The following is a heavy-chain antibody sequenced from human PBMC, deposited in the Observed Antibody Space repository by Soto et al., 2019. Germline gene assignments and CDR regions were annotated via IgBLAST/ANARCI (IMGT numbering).Heavy chain of an antibody. J-gene: IGHJ5*02. D-gene: IGHD3-10*01. CDR1: GGTFSSYA. Sequence: SVKVSCKASGGTFSSYAISWVRQAPGQGLEWMGGIIPIFGTANYAQKFQGRVTITADESTSTAYMELSSLRSEDTAVYYCARDPTVRGVIIWSYWFDPWGQGTLVTVSS. V-gene: IGHV1-69*13. CDR3: ARDPTVRGVIIWSYWFDP. CDR2: IIPIFGTA.